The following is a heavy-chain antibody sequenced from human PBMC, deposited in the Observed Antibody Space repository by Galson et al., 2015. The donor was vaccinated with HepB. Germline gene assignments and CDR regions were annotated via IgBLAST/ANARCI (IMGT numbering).Heavy chain of an antibody. V-gene: IGHV5-10-1*01. Sequence: QSGAEVKRPGESLRISCKGPGSSFPKSWITWVRQVPGKGLEWMGRIDPCNAYTHYSPSFQGHVTISIERSTSTAYLQWRSLKASDTAVYFCARHSDSSGYPYVDYWGQGTLVTVSS. J-gene: IGHJ4*02. CDR2: IDPCNAYT. D-gene: IGHD3-22*01. CDR3: ARHSDSSGYPYVDY. CDR1: GSSFPKSW.